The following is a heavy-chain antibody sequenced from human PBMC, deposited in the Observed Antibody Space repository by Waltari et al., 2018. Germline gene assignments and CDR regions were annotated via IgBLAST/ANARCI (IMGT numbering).Heavy chain of an antibody. V-gene: IGHV3-7*01. CDR1: GCAFHNSW. CDR3: ARANWGSVDY. Sequence: EVQLVESGGGLVQPGGSLRLSCAASGCAFHNSWMSWVRQGPGKGLEWVANINQDGSDTYYVDSVKGRFTISRDNAKNSLYLQMNSLRAEDTAVYYCARANWGSVDYWGQGTLVTVSS. D-gene: IGHD7-27*01. J-gene: IGHJ4*02. CDR2: INQDGSDT.